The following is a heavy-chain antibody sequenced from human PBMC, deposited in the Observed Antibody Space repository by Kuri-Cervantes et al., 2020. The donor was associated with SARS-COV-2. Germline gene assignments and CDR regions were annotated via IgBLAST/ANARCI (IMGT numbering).Heavy chain of an antibody. Sequence: GGSLRLSCAASGFTFSNAWMSWVRQAPGKGLEWVGRIKNKIDGGTTDYASPVKGRFTISRDNSKNTLYLQMNSLRAEDTAVYYCARGYEARYSSSWYLDYWGQGTLVTVSS. V-gene: IGHV3-15*01. D-gene: IGHD6-13*01. CDR2: IKNKIDGGTT. CDR1: GFTFSNAW. J-gene: IGHJ4*02. CDR3: ARGYEARYSSSWYLDY.